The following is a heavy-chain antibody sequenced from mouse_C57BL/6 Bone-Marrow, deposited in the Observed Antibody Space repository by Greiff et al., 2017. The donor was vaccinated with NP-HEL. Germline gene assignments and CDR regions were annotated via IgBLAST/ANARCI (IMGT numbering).Heavy chain of an antibody. CDR1: GYTFTSYG. V-gene: IGHV1-81*01. D-gene: IGHD1-1*01. Sequence: QVHVKQSGAELARPGASVKLSCKASGYTFTSYGISWVKQRTGQGLEWIGEIYPRSGNTYYNEKFKGKATLTADKSSSTAYMELRSLTSEDSAVYFCARCYGSSHWYFDVWGTGTTVTVSS. CDR3: ARCYGSSHWYFDV. CDR2: IYPRSGNT. J-gene: IGHJ1*03.